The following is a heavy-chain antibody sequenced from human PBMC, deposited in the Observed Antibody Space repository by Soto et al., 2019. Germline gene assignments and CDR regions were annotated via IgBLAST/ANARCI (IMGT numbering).Heavy chain of an antibody. Sequence: PSKTLSLTCAVSGGSFTSNNWWTWVRQTPGQGLEWIGEIYRTGSTNYNPSLKRGDTISLDKSENQCSLTVTSRTAEAPPLCYCPGRDPGTSVHYWGQRTLLTVSS. V-gene: IGHV4-4*02. CDR3: PGRDPGTSVHY. J-gene: IGHJ4*02. D-gene: IGHD1-7*01. CDR2: IYRTGST. CDR1: GGSFTSNNW.